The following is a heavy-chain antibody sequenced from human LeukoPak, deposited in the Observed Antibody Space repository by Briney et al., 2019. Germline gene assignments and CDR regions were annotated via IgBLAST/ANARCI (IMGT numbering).Heavy chain of an antibody. Sequence: GASVKVSCKASGYTFTSYGISWVRQAPGQGLEWMGWISAYNGNTNYAQKLQGRVTMSTDTSTSTAYMELRSLRSDDTAMYYCARDYFGSGPYYAFEIWGQGTMVTVSS. J-gene: IGHJ3*02. CDR1: GYTFTSYG. CDR3: ARDYFGSGPYYAFEI. V-gene: IGHV1-18*01. D-gene: IGHD3-10*01. CDR2: ISAYNGNT.